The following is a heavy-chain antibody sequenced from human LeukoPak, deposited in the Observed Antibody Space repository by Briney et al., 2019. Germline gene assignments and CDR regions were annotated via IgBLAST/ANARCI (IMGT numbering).Heavy chain of an antibody. J-gene: IGHJ4*02. V-gene: IGHV1-18*01. CDR2: ISAYNGNT. CDR3: ARNSLIATPYYFDY. CDR1: GYTFTSYS. D-gene: IGHD3-10*01. Sequence: ASMKVSCKASGYTFTSYSINWVRQAPGQGLEWMGWISAYNGNTNYAQKLQDRVTMTTDTSTSTAYMEVRSLRSDDTAVYYCARNSLIATPYYFDYWGQGTLVTVSS.